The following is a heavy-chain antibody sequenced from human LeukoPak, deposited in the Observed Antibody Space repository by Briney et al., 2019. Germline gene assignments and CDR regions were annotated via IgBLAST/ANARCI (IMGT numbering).Heavy chain of an antibody. Sequence: ASVKVSFKASGYTFTSYDINWVRQATGQGLEWMGWMNPNSGNTGYAQKFQGRVTMTRNTSISTAYMELSSLRSEDTAVYYCARVVGSYISFDYWGQGTLVTVSS. CDR2: MNPNSGNT. CDR3: ARVVGSYISFDY. J-gene: IGHJ4*02. D-gene: IGHD1-26*01. V-gene: IGHV1-8*01. CDR1: GYTFTSYD.